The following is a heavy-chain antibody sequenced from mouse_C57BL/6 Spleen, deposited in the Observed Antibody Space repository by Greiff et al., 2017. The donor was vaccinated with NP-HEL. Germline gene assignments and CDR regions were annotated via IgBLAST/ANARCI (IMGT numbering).Heavy chain of an antibody. CDR3: TGSSGYRFAY. V-gene: IGHV6-3*01. CDR2: IRLKSDNYAT. Sequence: EVQLVESGGGLVQPGGSMKLSCVASGFTFSNYWMNWVRQSPEKGLEWVAQIRLKSDNYATNYAESVKGRFTISRDDTKSSVYLQMNNLRAEDTGIYYCTGSSGYRFAYWGQGTLVTVSA. J-gene: IGHJ3*01. CDR1: GFTFSNYW. D-gene: IGHD3-2*02.